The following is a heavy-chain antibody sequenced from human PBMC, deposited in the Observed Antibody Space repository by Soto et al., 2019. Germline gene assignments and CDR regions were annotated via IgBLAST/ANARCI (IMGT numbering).Heavy chain of an antibody. J-gene: IGHJ4*02. CDR1: GGSFSGYY. Sequence: LSLTCAVYGGSFSGYYWTWIRQSPEKGLEWIGEVNHNGTTYYNPSLKTRVTISVHTPKNQFSLKMSSVTAADTAVYYCARGIGYCSSINCYSSRRLRFDSWGQGTLVTVSS. D-gene: IGHD2-2*01. CDR2: VNHNGTT. V-gene: IGHV4-34*01. CDR3: ARGIGYCSSINCYSSRRLRFDS.